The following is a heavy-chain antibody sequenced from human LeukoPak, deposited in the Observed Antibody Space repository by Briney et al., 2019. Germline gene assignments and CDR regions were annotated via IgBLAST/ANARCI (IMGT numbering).Heavy chain of an antibody. D-gene: IGHD3-10*01. CDR3: ARDKGRYGSGSPHYFDY. Sequence: PGGSLRLSCAASGFTFSSYWMSWVRQAPGKGLEWVANIKQDGSEKYYVDSVKGRFTISRDNAKNSLYLQMNSLRAEDTAVYYCARDKGRYGSGSPHYFDYWGQGTLVTVSS. V-gene: IGHV3-7*01. CDR1: GFTFSSYW. J-gene: IGHJ4*02. CDR2: IKQDGSEK.